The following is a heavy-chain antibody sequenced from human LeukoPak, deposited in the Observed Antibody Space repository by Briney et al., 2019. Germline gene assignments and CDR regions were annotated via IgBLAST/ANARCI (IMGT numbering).Heavy chain of an antibody. CDR3: ARSRFYFDY. CDR2: IKPDGSEK. CDR1: GFTFSSYA. J-gene: IGHJ4*02. Sequence: GGSLRLSCAASGFTFSSYAMSWVRQAPGKGLEWVAKIKPDGSEKDHVDSVKGRFTISRDNAKNSLYLQLDSLRAEDTAVYYCARSRFYFDYWGQGTLVTVSS. V-gene: IGHV3-7*01.